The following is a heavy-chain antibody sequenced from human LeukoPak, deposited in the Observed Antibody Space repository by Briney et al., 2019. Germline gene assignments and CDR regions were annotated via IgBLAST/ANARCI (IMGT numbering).Heavy chain of an antibody. D-gene: IGHD5-24*01. V-gene: IGHV3-33*06. CDR3: AKVHSYGWLHNFDY. CDR1: GFTFSSYG. CDR2: IWYDGSNK. J-gene: IGHJ4*02. Sequence: GGSLRLSCAASGFTFSSYGMHWVRQAPGKGLEWVAVIWYDGSNKYYADSVKGRFTISRDNSKNTLYLQMNSLRAEDTAVYYCAKVHSYGWLHNFDYWGQGTLVTVSS.